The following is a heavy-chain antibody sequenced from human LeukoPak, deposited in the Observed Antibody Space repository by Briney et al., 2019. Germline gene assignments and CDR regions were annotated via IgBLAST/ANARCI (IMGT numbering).Heavy chain of an antibody. V-gene: IGHV4-61*02. J-gene: IGHJ4*02. CDR2: IYTSGST. D-gene: IGHD5-18*01. CDR1: GGSISSGSYY. Sequence: SETLSLTCTVSGGSISSGSYYWSWIRQPAGKGLEWIGRIYTSGSTNYNPSHKSRVTISVDTSKNQFSLKLSSVTAADTAVYYWGRGGIQLFDDGGQGPRATASS. CDR3: GRGGIQLFDD.